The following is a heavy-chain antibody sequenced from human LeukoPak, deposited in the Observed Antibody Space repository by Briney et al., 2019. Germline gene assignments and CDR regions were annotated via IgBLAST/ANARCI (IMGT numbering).Heavy chain of an antibody. CDR2: INHSGST. CDR1: GGSFSGYY. J-gene: IGHJ4*02. D-gene: IGHD5-12*01. V-gene: IGHV4-34*01. CDR3: ARGVFEVATAVGY. Sequence: SETLSLTCAVYGGSFSGYYWSWLRQPPGKGLEWIGEINHSGSTNYNPSLKSRVSIAVDTSKNQFSLKLSSVTAADTAVYYCARGVFEVATAVGYWGQGTLVTVSS.